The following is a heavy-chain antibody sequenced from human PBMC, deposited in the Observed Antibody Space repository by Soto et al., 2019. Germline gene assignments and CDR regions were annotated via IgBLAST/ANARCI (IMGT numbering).Heavy chain of an antibody. Sequence: EVQLLESGGGLVQPGGSLRLSCAASGFTFSSYAMSWVRQAPGKGLEWVSTISDSGGSTYYADSVKDRFSISRDNSKNTLYLQMNSRRAEDTAVWYCANRRLDYWGQGTLVTVYS. V-gene: IGHV3-23*01. CDR1: GFTFSSYA. J-gene: IGHJ4*02. CDR2: ISDSGGST. CDR3: ANRRLDY. D-gene: IGHD6-25*01.